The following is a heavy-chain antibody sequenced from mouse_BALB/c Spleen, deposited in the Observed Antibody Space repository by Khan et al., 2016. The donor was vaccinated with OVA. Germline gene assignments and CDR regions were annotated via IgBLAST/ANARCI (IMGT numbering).Heavy chain of an antibody. V-gene: IGHV1-4*01. CDR1: GYTFTTYT. Sequence: VQLQQSGAELARPGASVKMSCKASGYTFTTYTIHWVKQRPGQGLEWIGYIIPSTDYTTYNQTFKDKATLTADKYSSTAYMQLSSLTSDDSAVYYCAKEGAYYRADGWFAYWGQGTLVTVSA. D-gene: IGHD2-14*01. J-gene: IGHJ3*01. CDR2: IIPSTDYT. CDR3: AKEGAYYRADGWFAY.